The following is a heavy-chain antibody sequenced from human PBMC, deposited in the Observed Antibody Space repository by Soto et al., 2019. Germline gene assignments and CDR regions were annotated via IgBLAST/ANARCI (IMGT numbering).Heavy chain of an antibody. CDR1: GGSISSGGYS. J-gene: IGHJ3*02. CDR3: ARESPYYYDSSGYSGYGAFDI. V-gene: IGHV4-30-2*01. D-gene: IGHD3-22*01. Sequence: PSETLSLTCAVSGGSISSGGYSWSWIRQPPGKCLEWIGYIYHSGSTYYNPSLKSRVTISVDRSKNQFSLKLSSVTAADTAVYYCARESPYYYDSSGYSGYGAFDIWGQGTMVTVPS. CDR2: IYHSGST.